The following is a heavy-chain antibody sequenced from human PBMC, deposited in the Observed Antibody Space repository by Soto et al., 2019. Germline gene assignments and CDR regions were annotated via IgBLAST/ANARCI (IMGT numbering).Heavy chain of an antibody. CDR1: GGSFRDNY. CDR2: INDSGST. Sequence: QVQLQLWGAGLLKPSETLSLTCAVYGGSFRDNYWSWLRQPPGKGLEWIGEINDSGSTNYNPSPKRLVTITSDPSRTQSSCKMNSVTAADPAVFYCAGGQVYGSGSYPAYWGQGALVTVSS. CDR3: AGGQVYGSGSYPAY. V-gene: IGHV4-34*02. D-gene: IGHD3-10*01. J-gene: IGHJ4*02.